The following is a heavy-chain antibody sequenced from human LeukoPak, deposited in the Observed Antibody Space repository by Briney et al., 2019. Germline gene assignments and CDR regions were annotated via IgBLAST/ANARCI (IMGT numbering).Heavy chain of an antibody. J-gene: IGHJ4*02. CDR2: IYYSGST. V-gene: IGHV4-34*01. D-gene: IGHD3-3*01. CDR3: ARGRRAIFGVVTNFDY. CDR1: GGSFSGYY. Sequence: SETLSLTCAVYGGSFSGYYWSWIRQPPGKGLERIGSIYYSGSTYYNPSLKSRVTISVDTSKNQFSLKLSSVTAADTAVYYCARGRRAIFGVVTNFDYWGQGTLVTVSS.